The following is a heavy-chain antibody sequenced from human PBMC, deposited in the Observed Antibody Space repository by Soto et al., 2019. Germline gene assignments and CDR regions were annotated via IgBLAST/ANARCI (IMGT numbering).Heavy chain of an antibody. D-gene: IGHD3-16*01. CDR1: GFTVSSYA. V-gene: IGHV3-23*01. CDR3: AKALRFTFTTGYYMDV. J-gene: IGHJ6*03. Sequence: EVQLLESGGGLVQPGGSLRLSCAASGFTVSSYAMSWVRQAPGKRLEWVSAISGSGSTYSADSVKGRFTISRDSSKNTVYLEMNSLRAEDTAGYYCAKALRFTFTTGYYMDVWGRGTTVTVSS. CDR2: ISGSGST.